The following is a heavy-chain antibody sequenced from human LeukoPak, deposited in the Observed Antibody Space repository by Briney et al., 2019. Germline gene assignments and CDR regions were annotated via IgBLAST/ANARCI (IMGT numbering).Heavy chain of an antibody. CDR3: ARDPDYDSSGYHGFDY. CDR2: IWYDGSNK. CDR1: GFTFSSYG. Sequence: GSLRLSCAASGFTFSSYGMHWVRQAPGKGLEWVAVIWYDGSNKYYADSVKGRFTISRDNSKNTLYLQMNSLRAEDTAVYYCARDPDYDSSGYHGFDYWGQGTLVTVSS. V-gene: IGHV3-33*01. J-gene: IGHJ4*02. D-gene: IGHD3-22*01.